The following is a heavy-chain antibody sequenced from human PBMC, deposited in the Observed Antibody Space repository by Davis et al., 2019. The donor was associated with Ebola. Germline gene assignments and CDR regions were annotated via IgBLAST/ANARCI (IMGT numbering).Heavy chain of an antibody. V-gene: IGHV3-23*01. CDR3: ARDGISEFIDLDY. CDR1: GFAFASYS. D-gene: IGHD2-21*01. J-gene: IGHJ4*02. Sequence: GGSLRLSCAASGFAFASYSMNWVRQAPGKGLEWVSAISGSGGSTYYADSVKGRFTISRDNSKNTLYLQMNSLRADDTAVYYCARDGISEFIDLDYWGQGTLVTVSS. CDR2: ISGSGGST.